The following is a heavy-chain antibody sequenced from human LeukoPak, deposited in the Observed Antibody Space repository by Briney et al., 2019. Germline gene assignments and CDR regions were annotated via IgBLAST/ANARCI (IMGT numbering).Heavy chain of an antibody. V-gene: IGHV3-21*04. CDR2: ISSSSSYI. CDR1: GITFNSYT. D-gene: IGHD4-17*01. CDR3: AKGHYGDSDY. Sequence: GGSLRLSCAASGITFNSYTMNWVRQAPGKGLEWVSSISSSSSYIYYAASVKGRFTISRDNSKNTLYLQMNSLRAEDTAVYYCAKGHYGDSDYWGQGTLVTVSS. J-gene: IGHJ4*02.